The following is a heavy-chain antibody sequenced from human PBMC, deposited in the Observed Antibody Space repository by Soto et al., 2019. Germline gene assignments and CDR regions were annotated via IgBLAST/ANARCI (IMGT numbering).Heavy chain of an antibody. V-gene: IGHV3-21*01. CDR2: ISSSSSYI. CDR1: GFTFSSYS. CDR3: ARERIVGATISWFDP. D-gene: IGHD1-26*01. Sequence: PGGSLRLSCAASGFTFSSYSMNWVRQAPGKGLEWVSSISSSSSYIYYADSVKGRFTISRDNAKNSLYLQMNSLRAEDTAVYYCARERIVGATISWFDPWGQGTLVTVSS. J-gene: IGHJ5*02.